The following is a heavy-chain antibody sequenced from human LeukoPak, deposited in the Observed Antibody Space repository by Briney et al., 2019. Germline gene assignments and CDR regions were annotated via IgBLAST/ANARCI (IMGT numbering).Heavy chain of an antibody. CDR1: GGSFSGYY. V-gene: IGHV4-34*01. Sequence: PSETLSLTCAVYGGSFSGYYWSWIRQPPGKGLEWMGEINHSGSTNYNPSLKSRVTISVDTSKNQFSLKLSSVTAADTAVYYCAEGAAKLAARPAGAFDIWGQGTMVTVSS. D-gene: IGHD6-6*01. CDR3: AEGAAKLAARPAGAFDI. CDR2: INHSGST. J-gene: IGHJ3*02.